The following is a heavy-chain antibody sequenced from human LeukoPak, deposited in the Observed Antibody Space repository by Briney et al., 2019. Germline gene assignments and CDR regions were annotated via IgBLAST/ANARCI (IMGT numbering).Heavy chain of an antibody. V-gene: IGHV1-2*02. CDR2: ISPNSGAT. J-gene: IGHJ4*02. Sequence: ASVKVSCKASGYTFTAYYIHWVRQAPGQGLEWLGWISPNSGATKSAPKFQGRVTMTSDTSISTAYMELNRLTSDDTAVYYCARLGSGWFHFDYWGQGTLVTVSS. D-gene: IGHD6-19*01. CDR1: GYTFTAYY. CDR3: ARLGSGWFHFDY.